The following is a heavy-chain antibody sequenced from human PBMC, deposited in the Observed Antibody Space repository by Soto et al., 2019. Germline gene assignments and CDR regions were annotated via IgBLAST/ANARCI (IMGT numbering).Heavy chain of an antibody. D-gene: IGHD3-10*01. J-gene: IGHJ4*02. CDR3: ARLGYYGSGLAYFDY. Sequence: SETLSLTCTVSGGSISSSSYYWGWIRQPPGKGLEWIGSIYYSGSTYYNPSLKSRVTISVDTSKNQFSLKLSSVTAADTAVYYCARLGYYGSGLAYFDYWGQGTLVTVSS. CDR1: GGSISSSSYY. V-gene: IGHV4-39*01. CDR2: IYYSGST.